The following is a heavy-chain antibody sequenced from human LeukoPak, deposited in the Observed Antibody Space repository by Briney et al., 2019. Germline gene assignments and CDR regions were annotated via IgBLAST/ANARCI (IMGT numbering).Heavy chain of an antibody. J-gene: IGHJ6*03. CDR1: GFTFSSYG. CDR2: IRYDGSNK. D-gene: IGHD4-11*01. CDR3: AKTATTVTTYFYYYYYIDV. Sequence: GGSLRLSCAASGFTFSSYGMHWVRQAPGKGLEWVAFIRYDGSNKYYADSVKGRFTISRDNSKNTLYLQMNSLRAEDTAVYYCAKTATTVTTYFYYYYYIDVWGKGTTVTVSS. V-gene: IGHV3-30*02.